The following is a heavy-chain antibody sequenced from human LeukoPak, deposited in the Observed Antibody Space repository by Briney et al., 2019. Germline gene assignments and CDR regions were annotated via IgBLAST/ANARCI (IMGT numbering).Heavy chain of an antibody. V-gene: IGHV3-30*18. Sequence: GGSLRLSCAASGFTFSSYGMHWVRQAPGKGLEWVAVISYDGSNKYYADSVKGRFTISRDNSKNTLYLQMNSLRAEDTAVYYCAKDPGGTIFGVANDYFDYWGQGTLVTVSS. CDR1: GFTFSSYG. J-gene: IGHJ4*02. D-gene: IGHD3-3*01. CDR2: ISYDGSNK. CDR3: AKDPGGTIFGVANDYFDY.